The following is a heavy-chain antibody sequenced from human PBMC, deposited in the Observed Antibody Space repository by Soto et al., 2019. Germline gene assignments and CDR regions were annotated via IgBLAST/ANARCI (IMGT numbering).Heavy chain of an antibody. CDR2: IYYSGST. V-gene: IGHV4-31*03. J-gene: IGHJ4*02. Sequence: PSETLSLTCTVSGGSISSGGYYWSWIRQHPGKGLEWIGYIYYSGSTYYNPSLKSRVTISVDTSKNQFSLKLSSVTAADTAVYYCAKVTSYYDYVWGSYRHNDYWGQGTLVTVSS. CDR3: AKVTSYYDYVWGSYRHNDY. CDR1: GGSISSGGYY. D-gene: IGHD3-16*02.